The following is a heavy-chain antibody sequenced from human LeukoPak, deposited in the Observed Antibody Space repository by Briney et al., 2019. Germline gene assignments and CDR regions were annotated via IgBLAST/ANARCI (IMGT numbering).Heavy chain of an antibody. CDR2: ISGSGGST. J-gene: IGHJ4*02. CDR3: ARAARGYCSGGSCFLDY. D-gene: IGHD2-15*01. V-gene: IGHV3-23*01. Sequence: GGSPRLSCAASGFTFSSYAMSWVRQAPGKGLEWVSAISGSGGSTYYADSVKGRFTISRDNAKNSLYLQMNRLRAEDTAVYYCARAARGYCSGGSCFLDYWGQGTLVTVST. CDR1: GFTFSSYA.